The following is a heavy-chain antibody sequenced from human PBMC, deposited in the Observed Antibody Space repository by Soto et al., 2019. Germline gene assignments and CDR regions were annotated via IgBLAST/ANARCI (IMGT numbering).Heavy chain of an antibody. V-gene: IGHV4-31*11. Sequence: QVQLQESCPGLVKPSQTLSLTCAVSGGSINSGGFYWHWIRQHPEKGLEWIGYIFPSGSTHYNPALKSRATMTADTSQNPFSLRLTSVTAADTAVYYCARGGLAFTGPAGYWGQGTLVTVSS. J-gene: IGHJ4*02. CDR3: ARGGLAFTGPAGY. CDR1: GGSINSGGFY. CDR2: IFPSGST. D-gene: IGHD3-16*01.